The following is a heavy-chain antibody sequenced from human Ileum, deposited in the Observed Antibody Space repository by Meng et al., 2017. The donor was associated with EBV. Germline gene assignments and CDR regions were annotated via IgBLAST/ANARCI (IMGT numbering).Heavy chain of an antibody. J-gene: IGHJ4*02. D-gene: IGHD4-17*01. CDR3: ASGRDYAWHS. V-gene: IGHV4-4*02. CDR1: GDSISSNNW. CDR2: IYHSGST. Sequence: QVQRQGWGPGLVKPSGTLSLTCAVSGDSISSNNWWSWVRQPPGKGLEWIGEIYHSGSTNYNPSFKSRVTMSVDKSKNQISLNLSSVTAADTAVYYCASGRDYAWHSWGRGTLVTVSS.